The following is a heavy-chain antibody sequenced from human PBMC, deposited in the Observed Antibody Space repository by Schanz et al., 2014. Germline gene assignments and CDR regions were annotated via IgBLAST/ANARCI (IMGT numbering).Heavy chain of an antibody. V-gene: IGHV3-23*04. Sequence: EVQLVESGGGLVQPGGSLRLSCAASGFAVDNYYMSCVRQAPGRGLEWVSAISGSGGSTYYADSVKGRFTISRDNSKNTLYLQMNSLRAEDTAVYYCAKDGPGGSGSYSADGGMDVWGQGTTVTVSS. J-gene: IGHJ6*02. CDR1: GFAVDNYY. D-gene: IGHD3-10*01. CDR2: ISGSGGST. CDR3: AKDGPGGSGSYSADGGMDV.